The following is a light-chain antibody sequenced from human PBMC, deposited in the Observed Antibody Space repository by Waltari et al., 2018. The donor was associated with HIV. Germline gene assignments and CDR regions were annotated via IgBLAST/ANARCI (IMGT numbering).Light chain of an antibody. V-gene: IGLV3-1*01. J-gene: IGLJ2*01. CDR2: QDS. CDR1: KCGANY. Sequence: SYELTQPPSVSVSPGQTASITCSGDKCGANYACWYQQKPGQSPVLVIYQDSKRPSGIPERFSGSNSGNTATLTISGTQAMDEADYYCQAWDRGVVFGGGTKLTVL. CDR3: QAWDRGVV.